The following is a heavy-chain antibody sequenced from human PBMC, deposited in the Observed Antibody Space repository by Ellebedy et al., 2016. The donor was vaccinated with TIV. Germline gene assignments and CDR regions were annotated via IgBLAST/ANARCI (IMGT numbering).Heavy chain of an antibody. CDR3: ARATEGLDY. D-gene: IGHD1-14*01. J-gene: IGHJ4*02. CDR1: GFTFSGYY. CDR2: ISGGGGST. Sequence: GESLKISCAASGFTFSGYYMSWFRQAPGKGLEWVSAISGGGGSTSYTDSVKGRFTISRDNSKDTLYLEMNSLRAEDTAVYYCARATEGLDYWGQGTLVTVSS. V-gene: IGHV3-23*01.